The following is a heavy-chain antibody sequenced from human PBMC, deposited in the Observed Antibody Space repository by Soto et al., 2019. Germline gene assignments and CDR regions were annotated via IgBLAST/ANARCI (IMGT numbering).Heavy chain of an antibody. Sequence: PSETLSLTCAVYGGSFSGYYWSWIRQPPGKGLEWIGEINHSGSTNYNPSLKSRVTISVDTSKNQFSLKLSSVTAEDTAVYYCAKGFGVRGVITAGDAFDIWGQGTMVTVSS. V-gene: IGHV4-34*01. J-gene: IGHJ3*02. D-gene: IGHD3-10*01. CDR3: AKGFGVRGVITAGDAFDI. CDR2: INHSGST. CDR1: GGSFSGYY.